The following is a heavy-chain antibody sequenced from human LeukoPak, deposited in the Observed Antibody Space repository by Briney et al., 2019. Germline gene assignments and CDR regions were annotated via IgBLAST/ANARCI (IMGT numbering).Heavy chain of an antibody. J-gene: IGHJ3*02. CDR2: VYTSGST. CDR3: AALSGYYAFYI. CDR1: GGSISSYH. D-gene: IGHD3-3*01. V-gene: IGHV4-4*07. Sequence: SETLSLTCTISGGSISSYHWSWIRQPAGKGLEWIGRVYTSGSTNYNPSLKSRVTMSVDTSKSQFSLKLSSVTAADTAVYYCAALSGYYAFYIWGQGTMVTVSS.